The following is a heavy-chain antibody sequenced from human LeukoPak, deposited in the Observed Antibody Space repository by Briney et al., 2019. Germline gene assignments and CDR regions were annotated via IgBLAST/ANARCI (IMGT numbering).Heavy chain of an antibody. CDR2: ISWNSGSI. CDR1: GFIFNNYA. Sequence: PGRSLRLSCAGSGFIFNNYAMHWVRQPPGKGLEWVSGISWNSGSIDYADSVKGRLTISRDNAKNSLYLQMNSLGVEDTAFYYCAKDNRRHYTSGPNPDSLHWGQGALVTVSS. D-gene: IGHD6-19*01. CDR3: AKDNRRHYTSGPNPDSLH. V-gene: IGHV3-9*01. J-gene: IGHJ4*02.